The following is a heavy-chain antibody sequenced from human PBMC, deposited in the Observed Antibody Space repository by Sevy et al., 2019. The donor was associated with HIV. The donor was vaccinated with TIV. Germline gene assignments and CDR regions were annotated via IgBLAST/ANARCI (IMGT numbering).Heavy chain of an antibody. J-gene: IGHJ3*02. CDR2: IYTSGST. Sequence: SETLSLTCTVSGGSISGYDWSWIRQPAGKGLEWIGRIYTSGSTNYNPSLKSRVTMSVDTSKNQFSLKLSSVTAADTAVYYGAGEMKGNLGLDAFDIWGQGTMVTVSS. CDR3: AGEMKGNLGLDAFDI. CDR1: GGSISGYD. D-gene: IGHD7-27*01. V-gene: IGHV4-4*07.